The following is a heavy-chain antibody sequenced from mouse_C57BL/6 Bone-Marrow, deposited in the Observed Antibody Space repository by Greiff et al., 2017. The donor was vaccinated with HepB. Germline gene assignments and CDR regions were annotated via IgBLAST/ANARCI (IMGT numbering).Heavy chain of an antibody. V-gene: IGHV5-6*01. J-gene: IGHJ2*01. CDR2: INTGGTYT. Sequence: EVMLVESGGDLVKPGGSLKLSCVASGFTFSTSGMSWVRQTPDKRLEWVATINTGGTYTYYPDSVKGRFTISKDTAKDTLFLQMSSLKSEDTAIYYCGRDRFDYYFDFWGQGTTLTVSS. D-gene: IGHD2-14*01. CDR3: GRDRFDYYFDF. CDR1: GFTFSTSG.